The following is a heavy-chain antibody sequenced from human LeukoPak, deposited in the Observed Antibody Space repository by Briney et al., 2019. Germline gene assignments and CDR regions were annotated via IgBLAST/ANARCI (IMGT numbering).Heavy chain of an antibody. CDR3: AKDYYCSGGSCYFTSPMNFDY. D-gene: IGHD2-15*01. CDR2: IRYDGSNK. CDR1: GFTFSSYG. Sequence: GGSLRLSCAASGFTFSSYGMHWVRQAPGKRLEWVAFIRYDGSNKYYADSVKGRFTISRDNSKNTLYLQMNSLRAEDTAVYYCAKDYYCSGGSCYFTSPMNFDYWGQGTLVTVSS. V-gene: IGHV3-30*02. J-gene: IGHJ4*02.